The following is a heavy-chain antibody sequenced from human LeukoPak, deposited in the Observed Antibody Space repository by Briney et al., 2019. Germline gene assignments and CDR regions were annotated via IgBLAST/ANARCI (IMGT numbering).Heavy chain of an antibody. Sequence: SETLSLTCTVSGGSISSYYWSWIRQPPGKGLECIGNIYYSGSTNYNPSLKSRVTISVDTSKNQFSLKLSSVTAADTAVYYCARAGTPITMIVVESNWFDPWGQGTPVTVSS. J-gene: IGHJ5*02. D-gene: IGHD3-22*01. CDR2: IYYSGST. V-gene: IGHV4-59*01. CDR1: GGSISSYY. CDR3: ARAGTPITMIVVESNWFDP.